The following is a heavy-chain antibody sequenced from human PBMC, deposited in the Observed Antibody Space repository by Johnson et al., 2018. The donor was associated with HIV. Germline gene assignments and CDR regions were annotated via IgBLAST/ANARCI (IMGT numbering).Heavy chain of an antibody. CDR1: GFTFSSYG. CDR2: IRYDGSNK. CDR3: ARSMTTVTVAFDI. V-gene: IGHV3-30*02. D-gene: IGHD4-17*01. J-gene: IGHJ3*02. Sequence: QVQLVESGGGVVQPGGSLRLSCAASGFTFSSYGMHWVRQAPGKGLEWVAFIRYDGSNKYYADSVKGRFTISRDNSKNTLYLQMNSLRAGDTAVYYCARSMTTVTVAFDIWGQGTMVTVSS.